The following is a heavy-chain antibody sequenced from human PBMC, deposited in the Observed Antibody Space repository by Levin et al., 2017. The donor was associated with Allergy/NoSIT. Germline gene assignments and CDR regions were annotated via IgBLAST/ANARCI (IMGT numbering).Heavy chain of an antibody. CDR2: ISRDGGNT. CDR1: GFTFSTYA. V-gene: IGHV3-64*01. CDR3: ARGDPYSSSFYFQH. D-gene: IGHD6-13*01. Sequence: PGGSLRLSCAASGFTFSTYAMHWVRQAPGKGLEYVSAISRDGGNTYYANSVKGRFTMSRDNFKNTLYLQMGSLRAEDMAVYYCARGDPYSSSFYFQHWGQGTLVTVSS. J-gene: IGHJ1*01.